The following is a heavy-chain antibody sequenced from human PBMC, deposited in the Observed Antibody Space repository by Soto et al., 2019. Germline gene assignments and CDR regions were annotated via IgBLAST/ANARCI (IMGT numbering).Heavy chain of an antibody. D-gene: IGHD2-8*01. CDR3: ARDLVDILMVYATPNYNYYMDV. CDR2: ISAYNGNT. V-gene: IGHV1-18*01. CDR1: GYTFTSYG. J-gene: IGHJ6*03. Sequence: QVQLVQSGAEVKKPGASVKVSCKASGYTFTSYGISWVRQAPGQGLEWMGWISAYNGNTNYAQKLQGRVTMTTDTSTSTAYMELRSLRSDDTAVYYCARDLVDILMVYATPNYNYYMDVWGKGTTVTVSS.